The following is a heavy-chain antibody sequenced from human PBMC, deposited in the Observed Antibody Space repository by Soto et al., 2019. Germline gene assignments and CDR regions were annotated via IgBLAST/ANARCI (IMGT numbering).Heavy chain of an antibody. D-gene: IGHD1-26*01. CDR2: IYYTGSA. Sequence: TSETLSLTCTVSGGSISSSSYYWGWIRQPPGQGLEWIGNIYYTGSAVYNPPLKSRVTISVDTSENQFSLKLSSVTAADTAVNYCARQRPTDGRWEFANYYGMDVWGQGTPVTVSS. V-gene: IGHV4-39*01. J-gene: IGHJ6*02. CDR3: ARQRPTDGRWEFANYYGMDV. CDR1: GGSISSSSYY.